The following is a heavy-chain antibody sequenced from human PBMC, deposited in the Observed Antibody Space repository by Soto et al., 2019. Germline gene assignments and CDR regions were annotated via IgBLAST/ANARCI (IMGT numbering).Heavy chain of an antibody. CDR3: AREYVDTATYFDY. CDR2: IYYSGST. D-gene: IGHD5-18*01. V-gene: IGHV4-30-4*01. CDR1: GGSISSGDYY. Sequence: QVQLQESGPGLVKPSQTLSLTCTVSGGSISSGDYYWSWIRQPPGTGLEWIGYIYYSGSTYYNPSLKSRVTISVHTSKNQFSLKLSSVTAADTAVYYCAREYVDTATYFDYWGQGTLVTVSS. J-gene: IGHJ4*02.